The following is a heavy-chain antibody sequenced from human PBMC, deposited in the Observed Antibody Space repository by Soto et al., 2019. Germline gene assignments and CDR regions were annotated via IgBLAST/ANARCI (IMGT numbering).Heavy chain of an antibody. J-gene: IGHJ4*02. V-gene: IGHV3-23*01. CDR3: ASSYYFDSDPPL. CDR2: ISGSGNSA. Sequence: EVQLLESGGGLVQPGGSLRLSCAGSGFTFSNYAMRWVRQAPGKGLEWVSGISGSGNSAYYADSVKGRFTITRDNSKKTLYLQMNSLRAEDTAMYYCASSYYFDSDPPLWGQGTLVTVSS. D-gene: IGHD3-22*01. CDR1: GFTFSNYA.